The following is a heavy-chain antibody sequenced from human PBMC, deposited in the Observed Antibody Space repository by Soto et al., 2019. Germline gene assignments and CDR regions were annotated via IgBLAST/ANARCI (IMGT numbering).Heavy chain of an antibody. V-gene: IGHV4-31*03. CDR3: ACTSYDSSGTATDS. J-gene: IGHJ4*02. D-gene: IGHD3-22*01. CDR1: GGSISSGNNY. CDR2: IYYSGST. Sequence: SETLSLTCTVSGGSISSGNNYWSWIRQHPGKGLEWIGYIYYSGSTYYNPSLKSRVTISVDTSKNQFSLKLSSVTAADTAVYYCACTSYDSSGTATDSWGQGTLVTVSS.